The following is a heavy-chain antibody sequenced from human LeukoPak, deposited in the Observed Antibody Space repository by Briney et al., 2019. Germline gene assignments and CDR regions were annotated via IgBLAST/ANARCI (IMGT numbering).Heavy chain of an antibody. CDR1: GGTFSSYA. CDR2: IIPIFGTA. V-gene: IGHV1-69*13. J-gene: IGHJ4*02. D-gene: IGHD3-3*01. Sequence: SVKVSCEASGGTFSSYAISWVRQAPGQGLEWMGGIIPIFGTANYAQKFQGRVTITADESTSTAYMELSSLRSEDTAVYYCARAKSARFLEWLPHYYFDYWGQGALVTVSS. CDR3: ARAKSARFLEWLPHYYFDY.